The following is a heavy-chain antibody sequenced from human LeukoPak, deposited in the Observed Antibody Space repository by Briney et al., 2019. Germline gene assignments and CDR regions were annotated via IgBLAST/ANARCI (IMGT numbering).Heavy chain of an antibody. V-gene: IGHV1-2*06. D-gene: IGHD6-13*01. CDR2: INPNSGGT. J-gene: IGHJ4*02. Sequence: ASVKVSCKASGYTFTGYYMHWVRQAPGQGLEWMGRINPNSGGTNYAQKFQGRVTITADESTSTAYMELSSLRSEDTAVYYCARGPIGSSSWYRFDYWGQGTLVTVSP. CDR1: GYTFTGYY. CDR3: ARGPIGSSSWYRFDY.